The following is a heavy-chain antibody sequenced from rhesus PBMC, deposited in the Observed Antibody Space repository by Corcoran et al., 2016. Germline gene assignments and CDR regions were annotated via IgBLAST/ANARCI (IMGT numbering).Heavy chain of an antibody. CDR3: ATEWADTAGTVLYY. D-gene: IGHD5-24*01. J-gene: IGHJ4*01. CDR2: VDPEDGEA. CDR1: GYTFTDYY. V-gene: IGHV1-111*02. Sequence: EVQLVQSGAEVKKPGASVTISCKASGYTFTDYYLHWVRQAPVKGLELLGRVDPEDGEAIHAQKFQDRVTSTADTYTDTAYMELSSLRSEDTAVYSCATEWADTAGTVLYYWGQRVLVTVSS.